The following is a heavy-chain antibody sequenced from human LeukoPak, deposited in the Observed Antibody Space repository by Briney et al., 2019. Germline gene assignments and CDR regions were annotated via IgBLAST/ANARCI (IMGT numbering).Heavy chain of an antibody. CDR3: ARGPNYVWGSYQYFDY. J-gene: IGHJ4*02. Sequence: RPQTLPLLCRASGGSISSGDYYWSWIRQPPGKGLEWIGYIYYSGSTYYNPSLKSRVTISVDTSKNQFSLKLSPVTAADTAVYYCARGPNYVWGSYQYFDYWGQGTLVTVSS. CDR1: GGSISSGDYY. CDR2: IYYSGST. V-gene: IGHV4-30-4*01. D-gene: IGHD3-16*02.